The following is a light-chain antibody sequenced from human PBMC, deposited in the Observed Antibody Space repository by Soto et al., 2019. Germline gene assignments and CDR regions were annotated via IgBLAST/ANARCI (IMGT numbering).Light chain of an antibody. CDR1: QSVSSN. V-gene: IGKV3-15*01. Sequence: EIVMTQSPATLSVSPGERATLSCRASQSVSSNLAWYQQKPGQAPRLLIYGASTRATGIPARFSGSGSGRDFTLTISSLQSEDFAVYYCQQYNNWPYTFGQGTKLEIK. CDR3: QQYNNWPYT. CDR2: GAS. J-gene: IGKJ2*01.